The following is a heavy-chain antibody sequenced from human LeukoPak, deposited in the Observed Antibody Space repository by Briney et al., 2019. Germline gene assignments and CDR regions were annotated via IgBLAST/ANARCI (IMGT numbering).Heavy chain of an antibody. J-gene: IGHJ4*02. D-gene: IGHD3-3*01. CDR2: ISDSGERT. CDR3: AKAPPITIFGVVIKGGDY. Sequence: TGGSLRLSCAASGLDFNIYAMSWVRQAPGKGLEWVSTISDSGERTFYADSVKDRFTISRDNSKNTLYLQMNSLRAEDTAVYYCAKAPPITIFGVVIKGGDYWGQGTLVTVSS. CDR1: GLDFNIYA. V-gene: IGHV3-23*01.